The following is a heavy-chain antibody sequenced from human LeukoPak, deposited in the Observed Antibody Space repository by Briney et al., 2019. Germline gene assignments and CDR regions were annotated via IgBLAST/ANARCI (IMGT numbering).Heavy chain of an antibody. CDR2: IYYSGST. V-gene: IGHV4-59*08. J-gene: IGHJ4*02. CDR1: GGSISSYY. D-gene: IGHD3-22*01. CDR3: ARHAFDQYYYDSRGPHLDY. Sequence: SETLSLTCTVSGGSISSYYWSWIRQPPGKGLEWIGYIYYSGSTNYNPSLKSRVTISVDTSKNQFSLKLSSVTAADTAVYYCARHAFDQYYYDSRGPHLDYWGQGTLVTVSS.